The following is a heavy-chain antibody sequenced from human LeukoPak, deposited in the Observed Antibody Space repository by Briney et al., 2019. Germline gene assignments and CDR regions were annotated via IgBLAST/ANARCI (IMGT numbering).Heavy chain of an antibody. V-gene: IGHV4-34*01. D-gene: IGHD2-2*01. Sequence: SETLSLTCAVYGGSFSGYYWRWIRQPPGKGLEWIGEINHSGSTNYNPSLKSRVTISVDTSKNQFSLKLSSVTAADTAVYYCARSGFVVVPAAMGSYGMDVWGQGTTVTVSS. CDR2: INHSGST. CDR1: GGSFSGYY. CDR3: ARSGFVVVPAAMGSYGMDV. J-gene: IGHJ6*02.